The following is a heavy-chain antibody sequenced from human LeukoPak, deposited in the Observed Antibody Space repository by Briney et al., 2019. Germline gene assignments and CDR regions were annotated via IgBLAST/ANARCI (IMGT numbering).Heavy chain of an antibody. CDR3: AKLLGTATTYDR. Sequence: SGGSLTLSCEASGFTFRTHWMSWVRQTPGKGLEWVASINPDGSQKYYLNSVKGRFTISRDNTKNSLYLQMYSLGAEDTAVYYCAKLLGTATTYDRWGQGSLVTVSS. CDR1: GFTFRTHW. D-gene: IGHD5-24*01. CDR2: INPDGSQK. J-gene: IGHJ5*02. V-gene: IGHV3-7*01.